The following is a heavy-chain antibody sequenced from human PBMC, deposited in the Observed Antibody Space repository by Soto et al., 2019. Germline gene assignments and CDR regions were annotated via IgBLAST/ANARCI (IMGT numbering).Heavy chain of an antibody. CDR3: ARQSSGYYYFDY. V-gene: IGHV4-30-4*01. CDR2: IYYSGST. Sequence: QVQLQESGPGLVKPSQTLFLTCTVSGGSISSGDYYWSWIRQPLGKGLEWIGYIYYSGSTYYNPSLKSRVTITVDTSKNQFSLKLSSVTAADTAVYYRARQSSGYYYFDYWGQGTLVTVSS. J-gene: IGHJ4*02. CDR1: GGSISSGDYY. D-gene: IGHD3-22*01.